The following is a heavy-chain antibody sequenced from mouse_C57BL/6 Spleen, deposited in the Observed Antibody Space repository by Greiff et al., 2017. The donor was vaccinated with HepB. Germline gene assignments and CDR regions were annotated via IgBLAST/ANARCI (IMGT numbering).Heavy chain of an antibody. J-gene: IGHJ3*01. CDR3: AREGNWAFAY. CDR2: IYPGDGDT. CDR1: GYAFSSSW. D-gene: IGHD4-1*01. V-gene: IGHV1-82*01. Sequence: QVQLKESGPELVKPGASVKISCKASGYAFSSSWMNWVKQRPGKGLEWIGRIYPGDGDTNYNGKFKGKATLTADKSSSTAYMQLSSLTSEDSAVYFCAREGNWAFAYWGQGTLVTVSA.